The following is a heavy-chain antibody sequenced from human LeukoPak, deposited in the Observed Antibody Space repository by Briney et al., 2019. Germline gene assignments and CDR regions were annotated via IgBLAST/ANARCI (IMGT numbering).Heavy chain of an antibody. Sequence: SETLSLTCTVSGGSISSYYWSWIRQPPGKGLEWIGYIYYSGSTNYNPSLKSRVTISVDTSKNQFSLKLSSVTAADTAVYYCARGDQWLVSYSDYWGQGTLVTVSS. D-gene: IGHD6-19*01. CDR2: IYYSGST. CDR3: ARGDQWLVSYSDY. J-gene: IGHJ4*02. V-gene: IGHV4-59*01. CDR1: GGSISSYY.